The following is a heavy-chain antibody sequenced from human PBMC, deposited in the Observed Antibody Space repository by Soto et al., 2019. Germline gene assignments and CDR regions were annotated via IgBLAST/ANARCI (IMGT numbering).Heavy chain of an antibody. CDR3: ARALGFGEYYFDY. CDR2: IYYSGST. Sequence: PSETLSLTCTGSGGSISSYYWSWIRQPPGKGLEWIGYIYYSGSTNYNPSLKSRVTISVDTSKNQFSLKLSSVTAADTAVYYCARALGFGEYYFDYWGQGTLVTVSS. D-gene: IGHD3-10*01. CDR1: GGSISSYY. V-gene: IGHV4-59*01. J-gene: IGHJ4*02.